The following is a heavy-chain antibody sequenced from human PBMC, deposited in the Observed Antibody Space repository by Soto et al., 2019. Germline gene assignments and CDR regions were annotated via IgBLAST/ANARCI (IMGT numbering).Heavy chain of an antibody. CDR1: GFTLSNAW. V-gene: IGHV3-15*07. Sequence: EVQLEESGGGPVEPGGSLRLSCAASGFTLSNAWMKWVRHTPGRGLEWVGRIKSRSDGGTPDYGAPVKGRFTISRDDSLNTVYLQMNSLTAEDTGVYYCTTDTRRISVFGVPWDSWGQGTLVTVSS. CDR3: TTDTRRISVFGVPWDS. CDR2: IKSRSDGGTP. J-gene: IGHJ4*02. D-gene: IGHD3-3*01.